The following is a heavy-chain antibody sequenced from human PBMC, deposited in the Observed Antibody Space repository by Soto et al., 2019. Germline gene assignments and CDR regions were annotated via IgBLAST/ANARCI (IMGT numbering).Heavy chain of an antibody. V-gene: IGHV3-23*01. CDR2: ISGSGGST. CDR1: GFTFSSYA. Sequence: WGSLSLSCAASGFTFSSYAMSWVRQAPGKGLEWVSAISGSGGSTYYADSVKGRFTISRDNSKNTLYLQMNSLRAEDTAVYYCAKDQDSRVSWFDPWGQGTLVTVSS. CDR3: AKDQDSRVSWFDP. D-gene: IGHD6-13*01. J-gene: IGHJ5*02.